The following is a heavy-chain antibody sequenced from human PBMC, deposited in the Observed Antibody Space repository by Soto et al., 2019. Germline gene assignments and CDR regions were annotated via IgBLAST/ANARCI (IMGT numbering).Heavy chain of an antibody. CDR1: GGTFSNFT. V-gene: IGHV1-69*01. CDR2: IIPIYGTA. D-gene: IGHD1-26*01. CDR3: AKDRRADWEACYYYDMDV. J-gene: IGHJ6*02. Sequence: QVQLVQSGAEVKKPGSSVKVSCKASGGTFSNFTISWVRQAPGQGLEWMGGIIPIYGTANYAQKFQGRVTSTAVASTKTASMELISLRSEDTDVYYCAKDRRADWEACYYYDMDVWGQWNTVTVSS.